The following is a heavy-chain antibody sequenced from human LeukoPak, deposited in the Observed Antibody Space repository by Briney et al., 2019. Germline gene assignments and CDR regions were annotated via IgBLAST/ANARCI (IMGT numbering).Heavy chain of an antibody. D-gene: IGHD3-22*01. J-gene: IGHJ4*02. CDR3: ARGGSYYYDSSGYYQAKGFDY. CDR2: IYNSGST. V-gene: IGHV4-4*07. CDR1: GGSISSYY. Sequence: SETLSLTCTVSGGSISSYYWSWIRQPAGKGLEWIGGIYNSGSTNYNPSLKSRVTMSVDTSKNQFSLKLSSVTAADTAVYYCARGGSYYYDSSGYYQAKGFDYWGQGTLVTVSS.